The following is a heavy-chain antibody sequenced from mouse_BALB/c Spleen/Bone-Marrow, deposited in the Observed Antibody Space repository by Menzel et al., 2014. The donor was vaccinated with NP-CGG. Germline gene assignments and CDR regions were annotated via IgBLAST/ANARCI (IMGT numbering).Heavy chain of an antibody. J-gene: IGHJ4*01. CDR2: ISSGGSYT. CDR3: ASGNYYAMDY. CDR1: GFTFSSYG. D-gene: IGHD1-1*01. V-gene: IGHV5-6*01. Sequence: EVKLMESGGDLVKPGGSLKLSCAASGFTFSSYGMSWVRQTPDKRLEWVATISSGGSYTYYPDSVKGRFTIPRDNAKNTLYLQMSSLKSEDTAMYYCASGNYYAMDYWGQGTSVTVSS.